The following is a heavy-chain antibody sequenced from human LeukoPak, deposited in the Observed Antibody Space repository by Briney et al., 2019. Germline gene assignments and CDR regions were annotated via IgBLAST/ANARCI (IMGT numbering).Heavy chain of an antibody. CDR3: ARGSSGYETNYYMDV. CDR2: IIPIFGTA. Sequence: ASVEVSCKASGGTFSSYAISWVRQAPGQGLEWMGGIIPIFGTANYAQKFQGRVTITTDESTSTAYMELSSLRSEDTAVYYCARGSSGYETNYYMDVWGKGTTVTVSS. CDR1: GGTFSSYA. V-gene: IGHV1-69*05. D-gene: IGHD5-12*01. J-gene: IGHJ6*03.